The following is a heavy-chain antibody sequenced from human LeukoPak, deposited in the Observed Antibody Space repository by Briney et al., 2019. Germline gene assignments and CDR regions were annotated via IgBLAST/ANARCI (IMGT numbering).Heavy chain of an antibody. V-gene: IGHV3-30*02. D-gene: IGHD6-13*01. CDR2: IRYDGSKK. J-gene: IGHJ3*02. CDR3: AKEPGIAAGDSADASDI. CDR1: GFTFSSYG. Sequence: GGSLRLSCAASGFTFSSYGMHWVRQAPGKGLEWVAFIRYDGSKKYYADSVEGRFTISRDNSKNTLSLQMNSLRTEDTAVYYCAKEPGIAAGDSADASDIWGQGTMVTVSS.